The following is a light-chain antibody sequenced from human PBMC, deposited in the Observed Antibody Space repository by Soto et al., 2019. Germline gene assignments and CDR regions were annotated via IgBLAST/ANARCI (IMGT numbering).Light chain of an antibody. CDR3: QQFNNWPLT. Sequence: ETVMTQSPATLSVSPGERATLSCRAGQSISNNLAWYQQNPGQAPRLLIYGATTRATGIPSRFSGSGSGTEFTLTISSLQSEDFVVYYCQQFNNWPLTFGGGTKVEIK. J-gene: IGKJ4*01. V-gene: IGKV3-15*01. CDR2: GAT. CDR1: QSISNN.